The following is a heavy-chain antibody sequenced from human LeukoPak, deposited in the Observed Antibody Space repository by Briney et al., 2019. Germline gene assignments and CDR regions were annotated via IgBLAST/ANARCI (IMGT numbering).Heavy chain of an antibody. CDR2: ISYIGTT. CDR3: ARDLVTVTKGFDI. V-gene: IGHV4-59*01. CDR1: GDSFSSYY. J-gene: IGHJ3*02. Sequence: PSETLSLTCAVSGDSFSSYYWTWIRQPPGRGLEWIGYISYIGTTNYNPSLKSRVTISIVTSKNQFSLKLSSVTTADTAVYYCARDLVTVTKGFDIWGLGTMVSVSS. D-gene: IGHD4-17*01.